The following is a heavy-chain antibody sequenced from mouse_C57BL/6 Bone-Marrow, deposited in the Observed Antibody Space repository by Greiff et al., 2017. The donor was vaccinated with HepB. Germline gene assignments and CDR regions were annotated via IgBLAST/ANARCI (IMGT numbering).Heavy chain of an antibody. CDR2: ISSGGSYT. CDR3: ARNYYGSPYYYAMDY. J-gene: IGHJ4*01. CDR1: GFTFSSYG. Sequence: EVKLMESGGDLVKPGWSLKLSCAASGFTFSSYGMSWVRQTPDKRLEWVATISSGGSYTYYPDSVKGRFTISRDNAKNTLYLQMSSLKSEDTAMYYCARNYYGSPYYYAMDYWGQGTSVTVSS. D-gene: IGHD1-1*01. V-gene: IGHV5-6*01.